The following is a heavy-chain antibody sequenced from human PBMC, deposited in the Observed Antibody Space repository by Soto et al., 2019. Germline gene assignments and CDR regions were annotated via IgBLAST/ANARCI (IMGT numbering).Heavy chain of an antibody. D-gene: IGHD3-10*01. J-gene: IGHJ3*02. CDR1: GGSISSGGYY. V-gene: IGHV4-31*03. Sequence: QVQLQESGPGLVKPSQTLSLTCTVSGGSISSGGYYWSWIRQHPGKGLEWIGYIYYSGSTYYNPSRKCRVSISVDTFKDQFSLKLSFVAGADTDVYYCAGEKGGSGSDAFDIWGQGTMVTVSS. CDR2: IYYSGST. CDR3: AGEKGGSGSDAFDI.